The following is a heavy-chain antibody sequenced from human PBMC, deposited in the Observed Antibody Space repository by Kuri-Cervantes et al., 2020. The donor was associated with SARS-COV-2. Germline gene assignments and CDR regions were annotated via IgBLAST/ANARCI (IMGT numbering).Heavy chain of an antibody. CDR3: VRGRTGNWYFDL. V-gene: IGHV3-74*01. J-gene: IGHJ2*01. Sequence: GESLKISCAASGFTFSSYWMHWVRQAPGKGLVWVSRINSDGSSTSYADSVKGRFTISRDNAKNTLYLQMNSLRAEDSAVYYCVRGRTGNWYFDLWGRGTLVTVSS. CDR2: INSDGSST. CDR1: GFTFSSYW. D-gene: IGHD7-27*01.